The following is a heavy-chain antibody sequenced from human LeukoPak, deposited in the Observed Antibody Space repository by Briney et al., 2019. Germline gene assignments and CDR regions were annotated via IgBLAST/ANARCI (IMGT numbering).Heavy chain of an antibody. CDR1: GCSISSGDYY. CDR2: IYYSGST. J-gene: IGHJ4*02. D-gene: IGHD3-3*01. Sequence: PSQTLSLTCTVSGCSISSGDYYWSWIRQPPGKGLEWIGYIYYSGSTYYNPSLKSRVTISVDTSKNQFSLKLSSVTAADTAVYYCARGVRFLEYFAYWGQGTLVTVSS. CDR3: ARGVRFLEYFAY. V-gene: IGHV4-30-4*01.